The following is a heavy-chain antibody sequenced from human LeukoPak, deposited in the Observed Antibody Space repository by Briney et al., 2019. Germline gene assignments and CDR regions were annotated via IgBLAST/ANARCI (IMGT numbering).Heavy chain of an antibody. J-gene: IGHJ4*02. Sequence: GESLKISCKGSGYSFTSYWIGWVRQMPGKGLEWMGIIYPGDSDTRYSPSFQGQVTISADKSISTAYLQWSSLRASDTAMYYCARLDCSGGSCYALDYWGQGTLVTVSS. D-gene: IGHD2-15*01. CDR2: IYPGDSDT. CDR1: GYSFTSYW. V-gene: IGHV5-51*01. CDR3: ARLDCSGGSCYALDY.